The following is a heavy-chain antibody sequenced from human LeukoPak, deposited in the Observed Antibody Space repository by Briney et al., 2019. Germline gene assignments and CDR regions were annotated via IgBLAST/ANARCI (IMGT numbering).Heavy chain of an antibody. V-gene: IGHV3-30-3*01. CDR2: ISYDGSNK. D-gene: IGHD3-22*01. J-gene: IGHJ4*02. CDR3: ARDLGGYDTL. Sequence: GGSLRLSCAASGFTFSSYAMHWVRQAPGKGLEWVAVISYDGSNKYYADSVKGRFTISRDNSKNTLYLQMNSLRAEDTAVYYCARDLGGYDTLWGQGTLVTVSS. CDR1: GFTFSSYA.